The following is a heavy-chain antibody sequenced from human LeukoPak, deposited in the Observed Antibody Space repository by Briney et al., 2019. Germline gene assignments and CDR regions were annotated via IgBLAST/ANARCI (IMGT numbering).Heavy chain of an antibody. Sequence: PSEILSLTCTVSGGSISSYYWSWIRQPPGKGLEWIGYIYYSGSTNYNPSLKRRVTISVETSKNQFSLQLSSVAAADTAVYYCARDRGDILTYFDYWGQGTLVTVSS. D-gene: IGHD3-9*01. CDR2: IYYSGST. J-gene: IGHJ4*02. CDR1: GGSISSYY. V-gene: IGHV4-59*01. CDR3: ARDRGDILTYFDY.